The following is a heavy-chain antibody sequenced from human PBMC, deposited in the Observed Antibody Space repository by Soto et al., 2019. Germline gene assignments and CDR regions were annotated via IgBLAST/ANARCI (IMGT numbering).Heavy chain of an antibody. CDR1: GFTFSSYG. V-gene: IGHV3-33*01. CDR2: IWYDGSNK. D-gene: IGHD2-15*01. J-gene: IGHJ4*02. Sequence: GGSLRLSCAASGFTFSSYGMHWVRQAPGKGLEWVAVIWYDGSNKYYADSVKGRFTISRDNSKNTLYLQMNSLRAEDTAVYYCARDHSTPPDIVVVVAATRITGFDYWGQGTLVTVSS. CDR3: ARDHSTPPDIVVVVAATRITGFDY.